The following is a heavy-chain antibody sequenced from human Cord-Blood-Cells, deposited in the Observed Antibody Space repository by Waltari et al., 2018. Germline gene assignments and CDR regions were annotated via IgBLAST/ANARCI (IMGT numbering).Heavy chain of an antibody. Sequence: QVQLVQSGAEVKKPGASVKVSCKASGYTFTSYGISWARQAPGQGLDWVGWITDYNCKPTNAQKRQGRVARTTDRSTSTAYVRLRSLRADDTAVYYWARWDFWSGDRAWYFDCCGQGTLVTVSA. V-gene: IGHV1-18*04. J-gene: IGHJ4*02. CDR1: GYTFTSYG. CDR3: ARWDFWSGDRAWYFDC. D-gene: IGHD3-3*01. CDR2: ITDYNCKP.